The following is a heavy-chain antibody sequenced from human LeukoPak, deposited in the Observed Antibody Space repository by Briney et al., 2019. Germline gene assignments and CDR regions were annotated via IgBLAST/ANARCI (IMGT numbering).Heavy chain of an antibody. CDR2: IYYSVTT. J-gene: IGHJ4*02. D-gene: IGHD5-18*01. V-gene: IGHV4-59*01. CDR3: ARVADGYSYFDY. CDR1: DGSITNYD. Sequence: SSETLSLTCTVSDGSITNYDWSWIRQPPGKGLEWIGYIYYSVTTNYNPSLKSRVTISVDTSKNQFSLKLSSVTAADTAVYYCARVADGYSYFDYWGQGTLVTVSS.